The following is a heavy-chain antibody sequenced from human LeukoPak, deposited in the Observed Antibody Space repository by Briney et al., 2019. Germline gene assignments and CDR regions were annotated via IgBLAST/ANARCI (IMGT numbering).Heavy chain of an antibody. Sequence: GGSLRLSCAASGFSIRGYWMHWVRQAPGKGLMWVSRIKSDGSWTNYADSVRGRFTISRDNAKNTLFLQMVGLRAEDTAIYYCVGDGDGYDLDLWGQGILVTVSS. J-gene: IGHJ5*02. CDR2: IKSDGSWT. CDR3: VGDGDGYDLDL. V-gene: IGHV3-74*01. D-gene: IGHD5-12*01. CDR1: GFSIRGYW.